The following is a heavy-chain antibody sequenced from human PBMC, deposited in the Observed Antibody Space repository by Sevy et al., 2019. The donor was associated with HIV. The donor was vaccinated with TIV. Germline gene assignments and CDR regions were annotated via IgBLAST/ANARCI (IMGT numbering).Heavy chain of an antibody. J-gene: IGHJ3*02. V-gene: IGHV4-59*08. Sequence: SETLSLTCTVSGGSINSDHWNWIRQPPGKGLEWIGYVYYTGGTNYNPSLKNRVTISVDRTKNQFSLRLTSVTAVDTAVYYCARRNDFAIWGQGTMVTVSS. CDR3: ARRNDFAI. CDR1: GGSINSDH. CDR2: VYYTGGT.